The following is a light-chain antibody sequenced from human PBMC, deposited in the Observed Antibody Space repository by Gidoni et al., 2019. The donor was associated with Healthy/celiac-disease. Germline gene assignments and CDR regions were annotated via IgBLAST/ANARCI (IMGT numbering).Light chain of an antibody. CDR3: QQYGSLPRT. Sequence: NVLTQSPGALSLSPGERATLTCRASKSVSSSYLAWYQQKPGQAPRLLIYGASSRASGIPDRFSGSGSGTDFTLTISRLEPEDFAVYYCQQYGSLPRTFGQGTKVEIK. J-gene: IGKJ1*01. V-gene: IGKV3-20*01. CDR2: GAS. CDR1: KSVSSSY.